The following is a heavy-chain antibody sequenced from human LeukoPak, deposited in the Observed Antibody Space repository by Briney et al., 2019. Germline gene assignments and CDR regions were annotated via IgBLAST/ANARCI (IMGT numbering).Heavy chain of an antibody. CDR3: ARGVEPLAANTLAY. D-gene: IGHD1-14*01. J-gene: IGHJ4*02. CDR1: GFTVITND. CDR2: LYGDGNT. Sequence: PGGSLRLSCAASGFTVITNDVTWVRQAPGKGLEWVSVLYGDGNTKYADSVQGRFTISRDNSKNTLYLEMNSLSPDDTAVYYCARGVEPLAANTLAYWGQGTLVTVSS. V-gene: IGHV3-53*01.